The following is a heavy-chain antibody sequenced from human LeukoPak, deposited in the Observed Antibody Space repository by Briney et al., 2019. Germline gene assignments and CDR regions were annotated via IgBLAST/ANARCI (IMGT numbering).Heavy chain of an antibody. Sequence: SETLSLTCTVSGGSIGTYYWSWVRQSPGKGLEWIGYIYVTGSRYNPYLQSRVTISVGTSRNQFFLKMSSVTAADTAVYYCARHIGGGIEDMDVWGKGTKVTVSS. CDR1: GGSIGTYY. J-gene: IGHJ6*03. CDR3: ARHIGGGIEDMDV. CDR2: IYVTGS. D-gene: IGHD3-16*02. V-gene: IGHV4-59*08.